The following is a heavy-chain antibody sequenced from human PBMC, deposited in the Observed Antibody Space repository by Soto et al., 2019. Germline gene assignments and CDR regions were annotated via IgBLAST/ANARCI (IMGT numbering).Heavy chain of an antibody. V-gene: IGHV3-7*01. CDR2: TEPDGRQK. CDR1: GLTYNTPW. J-gene: IGHJ5*02. CDR3: ARDREYKCFDL. Sequence: EAQLVESGGGSVQPGGSLRLSCVAFGLTYNTPWMNLFRQAPGKGLEWVASTEPDGRQKYYLDSVKGRFTISRDNAKSSLYLQLDSLRVEDTAVYYCARDREYKCFDLWGPGTLVTVTS.